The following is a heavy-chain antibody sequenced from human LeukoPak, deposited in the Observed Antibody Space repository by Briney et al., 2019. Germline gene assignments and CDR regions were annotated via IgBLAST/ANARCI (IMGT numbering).Heavy chain of an antibody. D-gene: IGHD6-19*01. Sequence: SVKVSCKASGGTFTSYAVNWVRQAPGQGLEWMGGIIPMFGTANYAQNFQGRVTITADESTSTAYMELSRLRSDDTAVYYCARVGRSSGWYGYWGQGTLVTVSS. V-gene: IGHV1-69*01. CDR2: IIPMFGTA. CDR1: GGTFTSYA. CDR3: ARVGRSSGWYGY. J-gene: IGHJ4*02.